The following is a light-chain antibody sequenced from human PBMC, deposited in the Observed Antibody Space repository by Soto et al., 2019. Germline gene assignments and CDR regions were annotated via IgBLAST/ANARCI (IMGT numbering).Light chain of an antibody. CDR3: TSYTSSRIYV. J-gene: IGLJ1*01. Sequence: QSVLTQPASVSGSPGQSITISCTGTSSDVGSYDYVSWYQQHPGKAPKLMIYEVNNRPSGVSNRFSGSKSGNTASLTISGLQAEDEADYYCTSYTSSRIYVFGTGTKLTVL. CDR1: SSDVGSYDY. CDR2: EVN. V-gene: IGLV2-14*01.